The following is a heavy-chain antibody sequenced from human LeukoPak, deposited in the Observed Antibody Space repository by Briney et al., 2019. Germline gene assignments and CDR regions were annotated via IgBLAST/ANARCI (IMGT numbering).Heavy chain of an antibody. CDR3: ARFHVDTEPTSHAFDI. CDR1: GGTFSSYA. J-gene: IGHJ3*02. CDR2: IIPIFGTA. D-gene: IGHD5-18*01. V-gene: IGHV1-69*05. Sequence: SVKVSCKASGGTFSSYAISWVRQAPGQGLEWMGGIIPIFGTANYAQKFQGRVTITTDESTSTAYMELSSLRSEDTAVYYCARFHVDTEPTSHAFDIWGQGTMVTVSS.